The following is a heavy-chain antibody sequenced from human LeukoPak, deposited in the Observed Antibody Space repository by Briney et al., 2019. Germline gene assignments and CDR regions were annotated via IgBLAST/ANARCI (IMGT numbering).Heavy chain of an antibody. CDR1: GGSISSGDYY. D-gene: IGHD4-17*01. CDR2: IYYSGST. J-gene: IGHJ4*02. V-gene: IGHV4-30-4*08. CDR3: AALYGDYGSDY. Sequence: SETLSLTCAVSGGSISSGDYYWSWIRQPPGKGLEWIGYIYYSGSTYYNPSLKSRVTISVDTSKNQFSLKLSSVTAADTAVYYCAALYGDYGSDYWGQGTLVTVSS.